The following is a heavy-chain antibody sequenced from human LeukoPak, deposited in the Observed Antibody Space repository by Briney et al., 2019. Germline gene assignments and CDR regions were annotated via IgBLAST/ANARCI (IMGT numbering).Heavy chain of an antibody. J-gene: IGHJ4*02. CDR1: GFTFSTYA. V-gene: IGHV3-23*01. CDR3: ATFGVIVRNDYLDY. Sequence: GGSLRLSCAASGFTFSTYAISWVRQAPGKGLEWVSAISGSGGKTYYADSVKGRFTISRDNSKNTLYLQMSSLRAEDTAVYYCATFGVIVRNDYLDYWGQGVLVAVSS. D-gene: IGHD3-3*01. CDR2: ISGSGGKT.